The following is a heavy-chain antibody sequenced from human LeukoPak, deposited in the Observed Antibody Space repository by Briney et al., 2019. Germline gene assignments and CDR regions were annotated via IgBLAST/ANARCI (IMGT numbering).Heavy chain of an antibody. CDR2: LYSGGIT. CDR1: GLSVSSDY. CDR3: VRDLETDLSDAFDV. Sequence: GESLKISCAASGLSVSSDYMSWVRQAPGKGLEWVSVLYSGGITYYADSVKGRFNISRDNSKNTLYLQMNSLRVEDTAVYFCVRDLETDLSDAFDVWGQGTTVIVSS. V-gene: IGHV3-66*01. J-gene: IGHJ3*01. D-gene: IGHD2/OR15-2a*01.